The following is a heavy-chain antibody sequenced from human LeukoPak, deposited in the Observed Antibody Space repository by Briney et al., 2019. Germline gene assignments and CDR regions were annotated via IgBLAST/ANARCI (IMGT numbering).Heavy chain of an antibody. J-gene: IGHJ4*02. V-gene: IGHV3-30-3*01. D-gene: IGHD3-10*01. CDR1: GFTFSSYA. Sequence: PGRSLRLSCAASGFTFSSYAMHWVRQAPGKGLEWVAVISYDGSNKCYADSVKGRFTISRDNSKNTLYLQMNSLRAEDTAVYYCASIGSYYSAHYWGQGTLVTVSS. CDR3: ASIGSYYSAHY. CDR2: ISYDGSNK.